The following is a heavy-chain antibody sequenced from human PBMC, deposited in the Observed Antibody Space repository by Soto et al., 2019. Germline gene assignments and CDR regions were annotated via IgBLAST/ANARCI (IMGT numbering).Heavy chain of an antibody. CDR3: ARGVAVAGTDYYYYYGMDV. D-gene: IGHD6-19*01. Sequence: ASVKVSCKASGYTFTSYGISWVRQAPGQGLEWMGWISAYNSNTNYAQKLQGRVTMTTDTSTSTAYMELRSLRSDDTAVYYCARGVAVAGTDYYYYYGMDVWGQGTTVTVSS. CDR1: GYTFTSYG. V-gene: IGHV1-18*01. CDR2: ISAYNSNT. J-gene: IGHJ6*02.